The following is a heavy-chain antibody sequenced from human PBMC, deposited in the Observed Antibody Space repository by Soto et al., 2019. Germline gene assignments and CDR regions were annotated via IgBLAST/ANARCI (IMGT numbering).Heavy chain of an antibody. CDR3: ARGGLEPFDY. CDR2: INDYGTTI. Sequence: LRLSCTASGFTLGNYWMHWVRQAPGKGLVWVPRINDYGTTINYAESVEGRFIISRDDAKSEVYLQMNNLRAEDSAVHYCARGGLEPFDYWGQGALVTVSS. J-gene: IGHJ4*02. V-gene: IGHV3-74*01. D-gene: IGHD1-1*01. CDR1: GFTLGNYW.